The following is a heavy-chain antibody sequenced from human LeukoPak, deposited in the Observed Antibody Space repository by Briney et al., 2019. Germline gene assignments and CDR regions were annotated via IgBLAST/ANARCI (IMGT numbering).Heavy chain of an antibody. J-gene: IGHJ4*02. V-gene: IGHV4-59*01. D-gene: IGHD2-2*01. CDR1: GGSISSYY. CDR3: ARDKYCSSTGCSPLFDY. CDR2: IYYSGIT. Sequence: LETLSLTCTVSGGSISSYYWSWIRQPPGKGLEWIGYIYYSGITNYNPSLKSRVTISVDTSKNQFSLKLSSLTAADTAVYYCARDKYCSSTGCSPLFDYWGQGTLVTVSS.